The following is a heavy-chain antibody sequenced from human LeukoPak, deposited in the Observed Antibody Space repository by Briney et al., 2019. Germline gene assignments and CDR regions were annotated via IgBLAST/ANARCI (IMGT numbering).Heavy chain of an antibody. V-gene: IGHV3-21*01. CDR2: ISSSSSYT. D-gene: IGHD3-22*01. J-gene: IGHJ4*02. CDR3: ARGQLYYDSSGFDY. Sequence: GGSLRLSCAASGFTFSTYSMNWVRQAPGKGLEWVSSISSSSSYTYYADSVKGRFTISRDNAKNSLYLQMNSLRAEDTAVYYCARGQLYYDSSGFDYWGQGTLVTVSS. CDR1: GFTFSTYS.